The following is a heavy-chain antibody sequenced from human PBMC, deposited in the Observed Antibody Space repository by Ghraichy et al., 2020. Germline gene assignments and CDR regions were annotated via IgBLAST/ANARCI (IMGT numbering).Heavy chain of an antibody. CDR2: ISGSGGST. CDR1: GFTFSSYA. J-gene: IGHJ4*02. CDR3: AKALTYYDSSGYYFFDY. D-gene: IGHD3-22*01. Sequence: GGSLRLSCAASGFTFSSYAMSWVRQAPGKGLEWVSAISGSGGSTYYADSVKGRFTISRDNSKNTLYLQMNSLRAEDTAVYYCAKALTYYDSSGYYFFDYWGQGTLVTVSS. V-gene: IGHV3-23*01.